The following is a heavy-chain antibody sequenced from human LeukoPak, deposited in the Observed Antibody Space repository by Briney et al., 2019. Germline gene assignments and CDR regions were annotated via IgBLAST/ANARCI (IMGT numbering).Heavy chain of an antibody. CDR3: ARQITMVRGVNRPVPDWFDP. CDR2: IIPIFGTA. V-gene: IGHV1-69*01. CDR1: GGTFSSYA. Sequence: EASVKVSCKASGGTFSSYAISWVRQAPGQGLEWMGGIIPIFGTANYAQKFQGRVTITADESTSTAYMELSSLRSEDTAVYYCARQITMVRGVNRPVPDWFDPWGQGTLVTVSS. D-gene: IGHD3-10*01. J-gene: IGHJ5*02.